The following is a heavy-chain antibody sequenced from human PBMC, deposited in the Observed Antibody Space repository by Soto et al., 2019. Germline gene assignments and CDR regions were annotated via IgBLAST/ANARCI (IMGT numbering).Heavy chain of an antibody. CDR1: GYTFSTSG. J-gene: IGHJ6*02. D-gene: IGHD2-15*01. CDR2: ISTYNGDT. V-gene: IGHV1-18*01. Sequence: QVQLVQSGAEVRKPGASVKVSCKASGYTFSTSGMSWLRQAPGQGLEGMGWISTYNGDTNDAPKFQDRVTMTSDTSTSTVYMELRSLRSDDTAVYYCARAGAAPYYYYGMEVWGQGTRVTVSS. CDR3: ARAGAAPYYYYGMEV.